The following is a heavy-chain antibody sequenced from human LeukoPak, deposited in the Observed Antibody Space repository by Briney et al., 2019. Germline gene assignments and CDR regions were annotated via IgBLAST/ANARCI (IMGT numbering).Heavy chain of an antibody. D-gene: IGHD2-21*02. V-gene: IGHV3-23*01. CDR3: AKESGPLHCGGDCYLYYYYGMDV. CDR2: ISGSGGST. J-gene: IGHJ6*02. CDR1: GFTFSSYA. Sequence: GGSLRLSCAASGFTFSSYAMSWVRQASGKGLEWVSAISGSGGSTYYADSVKGRFTISRDNSKNTLYLQMNSLRAEDTAVYYCAKESGPLHCGGDCYLYYYYGMDVWGQGTTVTVSS.